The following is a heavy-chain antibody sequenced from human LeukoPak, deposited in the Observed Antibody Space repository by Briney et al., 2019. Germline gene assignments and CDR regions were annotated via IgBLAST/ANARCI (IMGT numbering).Heavy chain of an antibody. D-gene: IGHD2-21*01. CDR1: GFIFSSYA. J-gene: IGHJ1*01. CDR3: ARGYCGGDCYGD. V-gene: IGHV3-21*01. Sequence: PGGSLRLSCAASGFIFSSYAMNWVRQAPGKGLEWVSSISGSSSHIYYADSVKGRFTISRDNTKSSLYLQMNSLRAEDMAVYYCARGYCGGDCYGDWGQGTLVTVSS. CDR2: ISGSSSHI.